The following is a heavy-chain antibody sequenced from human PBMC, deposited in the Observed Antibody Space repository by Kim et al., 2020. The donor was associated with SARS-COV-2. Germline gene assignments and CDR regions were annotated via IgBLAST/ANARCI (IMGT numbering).Heavy chain of an antibody. D-gene: IGHD3-9*01. CDR2: FDPEDGET. Sequence: ASVKVSCKVSGYTLTELSMHWVRQAPGKGLEWMGGFDPEDGETIYAQKFQGRVTMTEDTSTDTAYMELSSLRSEDTAVYYCATALNYDILTGCSHPPDYWGQGTLVTVSS. CDR3: ATALNYDILTGCSHPPDY. J-gene: IGHJ4*02. CDR1: GYTLTELS. V-gene: IGHV1-24*01.